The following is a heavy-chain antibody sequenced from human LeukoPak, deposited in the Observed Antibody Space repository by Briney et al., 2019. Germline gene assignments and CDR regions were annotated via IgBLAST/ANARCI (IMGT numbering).Heavy chain of an antibody. CDR2: INPNNGDT. D-gene: IGHD3-22*01. CDR1: GYTFTGYY. Sequence: ASVKVSCKASGYTFTGYYLHWVRQAPGQGLEWMGWINPNNGDTTYTQKFQGRVTMTGDTSITTAYMELSRLMSDDTAVYYCARINLNTSGYYRLDYWGQGTLVTVSS. CDR3: ARINLNTSGYYRLDY. V-gene: IGHV1-2*02. J-gene: IGHJ4*02.